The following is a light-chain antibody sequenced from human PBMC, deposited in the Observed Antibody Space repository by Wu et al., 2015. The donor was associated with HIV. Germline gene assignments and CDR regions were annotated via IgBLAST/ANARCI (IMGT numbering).Light chain of an antibody. CDR3: TFT. CDR1: QSISSY. Sequence: DIKMTQSPSSLSASVGDRITITCRASQSISSYLNWYQHKPGQAPKLLIYGAFNLQSGVPSRFSGTASGTDFTLTIRSLRXRTTFISTLTFTF. J-gene: IGKJ5*01. CDR2: GAF. V-gene: IGKV1-39*01.